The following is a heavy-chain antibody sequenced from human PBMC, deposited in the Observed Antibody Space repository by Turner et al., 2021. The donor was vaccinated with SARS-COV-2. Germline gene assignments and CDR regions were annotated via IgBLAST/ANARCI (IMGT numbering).Heavy chain of an antibody. V-gene: IGHV3-23*01. Sequence: EVQLLESGGGLVQPGGSLRLSCAASGFTFRSYAMSWVRQAPGKGLDGVSAISGSGGSTYYADSVKGRFTISRDNSKNTLYLQMNSLRAEDTAVYYCAKADRVMIVVVITLFDYWGQGTLVTVSS. CDR2: ISGSGGST. J-gene: IGHJ4*02. CDR3: AKADRVMIVVVITLFDY. CDR1: GFTFRSYA. D-gene: IGHD3-22*01.